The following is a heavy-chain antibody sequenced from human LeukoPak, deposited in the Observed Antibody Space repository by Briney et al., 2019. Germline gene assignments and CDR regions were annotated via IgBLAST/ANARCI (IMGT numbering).Heavy chain of an antibody. D-gene: IGHD2-2*02. Sequence: GGSLRLSCAASGFTFSIYNMNWVRQAPGKGLKWVSSISSSSSYMYYADSVEGRFTISRDNAKNSLYLQMDSLRAEDTAVYYCARDQCSTTSCYTYYMDVWGDGTTVTVSS. V-gene: IGHV3-21*01. CDR3: ARDQCSTTSCYTYYMDV. CDR2: ISSSSSYM. CDR1: GFTFSIYN. J-gene: IGHJ6*03.